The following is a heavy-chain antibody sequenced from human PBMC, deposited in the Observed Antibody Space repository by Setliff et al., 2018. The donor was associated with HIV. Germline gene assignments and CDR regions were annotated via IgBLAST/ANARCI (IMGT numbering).Heavy chain of an antibody. CDR3: ARGAWYTSGWYCDL. CDR2: MNPNSGNT. CDR1: GYTSTSSD. J-gene: IGHJ2*01. Sequence: ASVKVSCKASGYTSTSSDINWVRQATGQGLGWMGWMNPNSGNTGYAQKFQGRVTMTRDTSIRTAYMELSSLRSEDTAVYYCARGAWYTSGWYCDLWGRGTLVTVSS. D-gene: IGHD6-19*01. V-gene: IGHV1-8*02.